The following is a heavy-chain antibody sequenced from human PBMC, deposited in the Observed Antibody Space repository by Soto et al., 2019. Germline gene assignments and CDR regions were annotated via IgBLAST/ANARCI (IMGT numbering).Heavy chain of an antibody. CDR3: AKVHIVVVVAATPWSLDY. CDR1: GFTFSSYG. CDR2: ISYDGSNK. J-gene: IGHJ4*02. Sequence: GGSLRLSCAASGFTFSSYGMHWVRQAPGKGLEWVAVISYDGSNKYYADSVKGRFTISRDNSKNTLYLQMNSLRAEDTAVYYCAKVHIVVVVAATPWSLDYWGQGTLVTVSS. V-gene: IGHV3-30*18. D-gene: IGHD2-15*01.